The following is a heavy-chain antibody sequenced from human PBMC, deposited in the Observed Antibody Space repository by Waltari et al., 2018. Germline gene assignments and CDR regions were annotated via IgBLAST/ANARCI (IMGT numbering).Heavy chain of an antibody. CDR3: AREGRSIFGVVIRNWFDP. CDR1: GGTFSSYA. J-gene: IGHJ5*02. V-gene: IGHV1-69*12. CDR2: TSPNFGTA. Sequence: QVQLVQSGAEVKKPGSSVKVSCKASGGTFSSYAISWVRQAPGQGLEWMGGTSPNFGTANYEQKFQGRGTITADESTSTAYMELSSLRSEDTAVYYCAREGRSIFGVVIRNWFDPWGQGTLVTVSS. D-gene: IGHD3-3*01.